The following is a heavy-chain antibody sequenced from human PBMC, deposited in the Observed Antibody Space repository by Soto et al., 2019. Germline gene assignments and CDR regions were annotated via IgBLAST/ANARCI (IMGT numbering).Heavy chain of an antibody. Sequence: SVKVSCKASGGTFSSYAISWVRQAPGQGLEWMGGIIPIFGTANYAQKFQGRVTITADESTSTAYMELSSLRSEDTAVYYCAREVDSGYANFVYWGQGPLVTVSS. V-gene: IGHV1-69*13. J-gene: IGHJ4*02. CDR2: IIPIFGTA. D-gene: IGHD5-12*01. CDR3: AREVDSGYANFVY. CDR1: GGTFSSYA.